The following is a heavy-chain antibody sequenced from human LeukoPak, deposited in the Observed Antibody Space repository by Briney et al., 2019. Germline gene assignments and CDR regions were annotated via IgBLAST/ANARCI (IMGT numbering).Heavy chain of an antibody. Sequence: ASVKVSCKASGYTFTSYDINWVRQATGQGPEWMGWMNPNSGNTGYAQKFQGRVTMTRNTSISTAYMELSSLRSEDTAVYYCARAGGSYVAYDYWGQGTLVTVSS. CDR2: MNPNSGNT. D-gene: IGHD1-26*01. CDR3: ARAGGSYVAYDY. J-gene: IGHJ4*02. V-gene: IGHV1-8*01. CDR1: GYTFTSYD.